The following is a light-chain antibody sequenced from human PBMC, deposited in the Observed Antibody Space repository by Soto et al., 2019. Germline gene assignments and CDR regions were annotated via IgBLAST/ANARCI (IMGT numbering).Light chain of an antibody. CDR1: SRYVGAYNY. V-gene: IGLV2-11*01. CDR2: DVT. Sequence: QSVLTQPRPVSGSPGQSVTISCTGTSRYVGAYNYVSWYQQHPGRAPKFMIYDVTKRPSGVPDRFSGSKSDNTASLTISGLQADDEADYYCCSYAGTDSDVLGTGTKGNVL. CDR3: CSYAGTDSDV. J-gene: IGLJ1*01.